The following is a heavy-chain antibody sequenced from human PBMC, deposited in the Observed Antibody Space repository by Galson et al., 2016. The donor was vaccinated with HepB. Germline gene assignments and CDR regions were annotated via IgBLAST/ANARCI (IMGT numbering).Heavy chain of an antibody. V-gene: IGHV4-4*02. J-gene: IGHJ4*02. CDR1: GVSITSSDW. D-gene: IGHD2/OR15-2a*01. Sequence: ATLSLHCVVSGVSITSSDWWRWVRQPPGQGLEWIGQIFHSGRVTYTPSLVSRVTISIDTSNNHFALRLTSVTAADTARYYCARQYWGGPSDDWGQGTLVTVSS. CDR2: IFHSGRV. CDR3: ARQYWGGPSDD.